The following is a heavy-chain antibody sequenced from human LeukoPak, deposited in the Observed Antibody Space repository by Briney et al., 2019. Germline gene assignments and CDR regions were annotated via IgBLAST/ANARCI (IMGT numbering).Heavy chain of an antibody. V-gene: IGHV1-2*02. CDR2: INPNSGGT. CDR1: GYTFSGYY. J-gene: IGHJ4*02. Sequence: DSVTVSCTASGYTFSGYYMHWVRQAPGQGLEWMGWINPNSGGTNYAQTFQGRVTMTRDTSISTAYMELSRLRSDDTAVYYCARGYYSDTSGYYYVIYWGQGTLVTVSS. D-gene: IGHD3-22*01. CDR3: ARGYYSDTSGYYYVIY.